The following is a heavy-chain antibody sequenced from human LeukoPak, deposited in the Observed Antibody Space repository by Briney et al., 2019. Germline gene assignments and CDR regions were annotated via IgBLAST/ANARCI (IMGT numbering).Heavy chain of an antibody. D-gene: IGHD3-10*01. V-gene: IGHV3-21*01. J-gene: IGHJ4*02. CDR2: ISSSSSYI. CDR3: ASVDYYGSGNYSNDVDY. Sequence: GGSLRLSCAASGFTFSSYSMNWVRQAPGKGLEWVSSISSSSSYIYYADSVKGRFTISRDNAKNSLYLQMNSLRAEDTALYYCASVDYYGSGNYSNDVDYWGQGTLVTVSS. CDR1: GFTFSSYS.